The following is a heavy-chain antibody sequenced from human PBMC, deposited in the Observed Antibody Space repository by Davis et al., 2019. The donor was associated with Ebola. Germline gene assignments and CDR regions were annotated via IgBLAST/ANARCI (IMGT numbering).Heavy chain of an antibody. CDR1: GFTFDDYA. V-gene: IGHV3-9*01. J-gene: IGHJ4*02. CDR3: ARDRSKYCSSSSCHLDY. CDR2: ISWNSGSI. Sequence: SLKISCAASGFTFDDYAMHWVRQAPGKGLEWVSGISWNSGSIGYADSVKGRFTISRDNAKNSLYLQMNSLRDEDTAVYYCARDRSKYCSSSSCHLDYWGQGTLVTVSS. D-gene: IGHD2-2*01.